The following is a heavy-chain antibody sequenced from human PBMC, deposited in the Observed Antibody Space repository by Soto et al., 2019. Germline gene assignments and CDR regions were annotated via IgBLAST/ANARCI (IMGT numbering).Heavy chain of an antibody. J-gene: IGHJ5*02. V-gene: IGHV3-30-3*01. CDR1: GFTFSTYA. Sequence: QVHLVESGGGVVQPGRSLRLSCAASGFTFSTYAMHWVRQAPGKGLEWVATISDDGTNKYYADSVKGRFTISRDNSKDTLYLQMNSRRAEDTAVYYWPREGHGDWFDPWGQGTLVTVSS. CDR3: PREGHGDWFDP. D-gene: IGHD3-10*01. CDR2: ISDDGTNK.